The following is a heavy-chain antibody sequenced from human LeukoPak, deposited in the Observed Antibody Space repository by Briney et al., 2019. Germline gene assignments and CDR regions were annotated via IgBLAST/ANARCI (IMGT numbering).Heavy chain of an antibody. J-gene: IGHJ4*02. CDR2: IYYSGST. Sequence: SETLSLTCTVSGGSISSSSYYWGWIRQPPGKGLEWIGSIYYSGSTYYNPSLKSRVTISVDTSKNQFSLKLSSVTAADTAAYYCAREDREYSSSWVDYWGQGTLVTVSS. CDR3: AREDREYSSSWVDY. V-gene: IGHV4-39*07. D-gene: IGHD6-6*01. CDR1: GGSISSSSYY.